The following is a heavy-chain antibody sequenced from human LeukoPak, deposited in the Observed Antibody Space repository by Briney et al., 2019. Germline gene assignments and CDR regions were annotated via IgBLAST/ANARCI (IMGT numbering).Heavy chain of an antibody. D-gene: IGHD6-6*01. CDR1: GFTFSGFW. CDR2: INSDGSEG. CDR3: ARPSYSSLYSV. Sequence: GGSLRLSCAVSGFTFSGFWMSWSRQAPGKGLEWVASINSDGSEGYYADVVKGRFTISRDNAKNSLYLQINSLRAEDTAVYYCARPSYSSLYSVWGQGTMVTVSS. V-gene: IGHV3-7*01. J-gene: IGHJ3*01.